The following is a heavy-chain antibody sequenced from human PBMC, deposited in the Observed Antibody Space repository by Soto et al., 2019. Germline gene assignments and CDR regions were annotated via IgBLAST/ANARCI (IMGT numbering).Heavy chain of an antibody. D-gene: IGHD2-2*03. V-gene: IGHV4-34*01. CDR1: GGSFSGYY. CDR2: INHSGST. CDR3: ARGPIGYGYCSSTSCYNFDY. Sequence: QVQLQQWGAGLLKPSETLSLTCAVYGGSFSGYYWSWIRQPPGKGLEWIGEINHSGSTNYNPSLKSRVTISVDTSKNQFSLKLSSVTAADTAVYYCARGPIGYGYCSSTSCYNFDYWGQGTLVTVSS. J-gene: IGHJ4*02.